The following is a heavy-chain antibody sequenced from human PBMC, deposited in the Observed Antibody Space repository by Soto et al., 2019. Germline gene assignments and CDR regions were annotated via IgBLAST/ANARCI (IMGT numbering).Heavy chain of an antibody. D-gene: IGHD1-1*01. V-gene: IGHV1-18*01. CDR3: ARGRYGDY. Sequence: QVHLVQSGAEVKNPGASVKVSCKGSGYDFTTYGITWVRQALGQGLEWMAWISAHNGNTNYAPNLQGRVTVTRDTSTSTAYIERRSLRSDDTAVYYCARGRYGDYWGQGALVTVSS. J-gene: IGHJ4*02. CDR1: GYDFTTYG. CDR2: ISAHNGNT.